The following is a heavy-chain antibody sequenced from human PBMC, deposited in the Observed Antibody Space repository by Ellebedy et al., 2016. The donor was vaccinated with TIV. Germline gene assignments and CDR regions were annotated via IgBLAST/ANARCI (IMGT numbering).Heavy chain of an antibody. CDR3: ATSSRELELRSGEYGMDV. CDR2: FDPEDGET. J-gene: IGHJ6*02. Sequence: AASVKVSCKVSGYTLTELSMHWVRQAPGKGLEWMGGFDPEDGETIYAQKFQGRVTMTEDTSTDTAYMELSSLRSEDTAVYYCATSSRELELRSGEYGMDVWGQGTTVTVSS. D-gene: IGHD1-7*01. V-gene: IGHV1-24*01. CDR1: GYTLTELS.